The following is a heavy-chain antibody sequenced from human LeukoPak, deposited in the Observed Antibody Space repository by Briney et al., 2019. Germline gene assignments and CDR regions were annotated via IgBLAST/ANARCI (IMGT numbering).Heavy chain of an antibody. CDR3: AKASSSSWYLFDF. CDR1: GFSFSTYG. CDR2: ISGSGGST. Sequence: GGSLRLFCAASGFSFSTYGMSWVRQAPGKGLEWVSTISGSGGSTYYADSVKGRFTISRDNSKNTLSLQMNSLRAEDTAVYYCAKASSSSWYLFDFWGQGTLVIVSS. V-gene: IGHV3-23*01. D-gene: IGHD6-13*01. J-gene: IGHJ4*02.